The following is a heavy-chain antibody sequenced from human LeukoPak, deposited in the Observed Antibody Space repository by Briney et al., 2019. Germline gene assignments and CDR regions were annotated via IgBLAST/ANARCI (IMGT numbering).Heavy chain of an antibody. Sequence: GRSLRLSCAASGFTFDDYAMHWVRQAPGKGLEWVSGISGSGGSTYYADSVKGRFTISRDNSKNTLYLQVNSLRAEDTAVYYCAKGLVGYCSGGSCYEDYWGQGTLVTVSS. J-gene: IGHJ4*02. D-gene: IGHD2-15*01. CDR1: GFTFDDYA. CDR2: ISGSGGST. V-gene: IGHV3-23*01. CDR3: AKGLVGYCSGGSCYEDY.